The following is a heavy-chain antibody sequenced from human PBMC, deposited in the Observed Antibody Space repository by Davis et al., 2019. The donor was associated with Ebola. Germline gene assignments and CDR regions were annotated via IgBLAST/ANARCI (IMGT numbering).Heavy chain of an antibody. CDR1: GFTFSHFH. J-gene: IGHJ4*01. CDR2: IDPDGAGT. Sequence: PGGSLRLSCAASGFTFSHFHIHWVRQTPTKGLVWVARIDPDGAGTNYEDSVKGRFTISRDNAKNTLSLQMNSLRVEDTAVYYCVRDSGYYSHDYWGHGTLVTVSS. D-gene: IGHD5-12*01. V-gene: IGHV3-74*01. CDR3: VRDSGYYSHDY.